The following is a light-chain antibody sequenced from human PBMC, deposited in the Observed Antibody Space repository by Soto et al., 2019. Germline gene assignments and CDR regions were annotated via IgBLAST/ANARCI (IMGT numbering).Light chain of an antibody. J-gene: IGKJ5*01. Sequence: EIVLTQSPATLSLSPGERATLSCRASQSVSDFLAWYQHKPGQAPRLLIYDASIRATGIPARFSGSGSGTVFTLTISSLEPEDSAVYYCQQRANWITFGQGTRLEI. CDR3: QQRANWIT. CDR1: QSVSDF. V-gene: IGKV3-11*01. CDR2: DAS.